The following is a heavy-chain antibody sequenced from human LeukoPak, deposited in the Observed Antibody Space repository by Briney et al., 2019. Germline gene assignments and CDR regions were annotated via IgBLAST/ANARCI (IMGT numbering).Heavy chain of an antibody. CDR1: GGSISSYY. V-gene: IGHV4-59*01. D-gene: IGHD3-3*01. Sequence: SSETLSLTCTVSGGSISSYYWSWIRQPPGEGMEWIGYIYYSGSTNYNPSLKSRVTISVDTSKNQFSLKLSSVTAADTAVYYCARVRGLRSLEWSRGSYYYVMDVWGQGTMVTVSS. CDR3: ARVRGLRSLEWSRGSYYYVMDV. CDR2: IYYSGST. J-gene: IGHJ6*02.